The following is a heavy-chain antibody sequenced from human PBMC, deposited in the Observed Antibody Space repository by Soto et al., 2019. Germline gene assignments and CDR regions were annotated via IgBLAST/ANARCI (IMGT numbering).Heavy chain of an antibody. Sequence: GGSLRLSCAASGFTFSSYSMNWVRQAPGKGLEWVSSISSSGSYINYGDSVKGRFTISRDTAENSVYLQMNSLRAEDTAVYYCARDLDAYNPALGKWGQGPPVTVSS. J-gene: IGHJ4*02. V-gene: IGHV3-21*01. CDR2: ISSSGSYI. CDR1: GFTFSSYS. D-gene: IGHD3-3*01. CDR3: ARDLDAYNPALGK.